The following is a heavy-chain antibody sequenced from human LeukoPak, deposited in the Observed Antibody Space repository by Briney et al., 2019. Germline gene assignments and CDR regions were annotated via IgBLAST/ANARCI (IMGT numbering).Heavy chain of an antibody. CDR1: RFTFSNYA. Sequence: GSLRLSCAASRFTFSNYAMSWVRQAPGKGLEWVSTISDTGISTYYADSLKGRFTISRDNSKSTLYLQMDSLRAEDSAVYYCAKRHSGSSWFPVDYWGQGTLVTVSS. J-gene: IGHJ4*02. D-gene: IGHD6-13*01. CDR2: ISDTGIST. V-gene: IGHV3-23*01. CDR3: AKRHSGSSWFPVDY.